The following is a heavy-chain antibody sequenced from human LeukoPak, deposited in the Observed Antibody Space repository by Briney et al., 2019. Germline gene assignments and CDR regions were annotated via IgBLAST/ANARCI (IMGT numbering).Heavy chain of an antibody. D-gene: IGHD1-26*01. CDR2: ISSSSSYI. V-gene: IGHV3-21*01. CDR3: ARVFSGTYLNYHHFDY. J-gene: IGHJ4*02. Sequence: GGSLRLSCAASGFNFSDYSMNWVRQAPGKGLEWVSSISSSSSYIYYADSVKGRFTVSRNNAKNSLYLQMDSLRAEDTAVYYCARVFSGTYLNYHHFDYWGQGTLVTVSS. CDR1: GFNFSDYS.